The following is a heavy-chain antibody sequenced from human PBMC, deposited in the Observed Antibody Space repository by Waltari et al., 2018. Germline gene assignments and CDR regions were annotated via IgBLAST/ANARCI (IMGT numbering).Heavy chain of an antibody. V-gene: IGHV4-59*01. Sequence: QVQLQESGPGLVKPSETLSLTCTVSGGSISSYYWSWIRQPPGKGLEWIGYIYYSGSTNYTPSLKSRVTISVDTSKNQFSLKLSSVTAADTAVYYCARAGGRTDAFDIWGQGTMVTVSS. D-gene: IGHD1-26*01. CDR3: ARAGGRTDAFDI. CDR2: IYYSGST. CDR1: GGSISSYY. J-gene: IGHJ3*02.